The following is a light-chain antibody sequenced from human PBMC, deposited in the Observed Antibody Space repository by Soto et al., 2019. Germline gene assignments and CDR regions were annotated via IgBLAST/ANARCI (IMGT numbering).Light chain of an antibody. CDR2: AAS. V-gene: IGKV1-8*01. CDR3: QHYNSYSEA. Sequence: AVRMTQHPSSFSASKGDRVTITCRASQGISSYLAWYQQKPGKAPKLLIYAASTLQSGVPSRFSGSGSGTDFTLTISCLQPDDFATYYCQHYNSYSEAFGQGTKVDIK. CDR1: QGISSY. J-gene: IGKJ1*01.